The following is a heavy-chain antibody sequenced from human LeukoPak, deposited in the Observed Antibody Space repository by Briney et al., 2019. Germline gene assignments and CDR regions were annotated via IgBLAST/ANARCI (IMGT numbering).Heavy chain of an antibody. CDR3: AKAFEYYYDSSGVAPFDY. CDR1: GFTFSSYG. J-gene: IGHJ4*02. D-gene: IGHD3-22*01. CDR2: ISYDGSNK. Sequence: PGGSLRLSCAASGFTFSSYGMHWVRQAPGKGLEWVAVISYDGSNKYYADSVKGRFTISRDNSKNTLYLQMNSLRAEDTAVYYCAKAFEYYYDSSGVAPFDYWGQGTLVTVSS. V-gene: IGHV3-30*18.